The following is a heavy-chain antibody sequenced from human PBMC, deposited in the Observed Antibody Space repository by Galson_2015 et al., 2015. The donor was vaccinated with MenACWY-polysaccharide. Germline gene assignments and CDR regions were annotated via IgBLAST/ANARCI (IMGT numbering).Heavy chain of an antibody. V-gene: IGHV3-23*01. J-gene: IGHJ4*02. D-gene: IGHD2-21*02. CDR2: ISVGGDTT. CDR3: AKAVVATALLDY. Sequence: SLRLSCAASGFSFNGYAMSWVRRAPGKGLEWVSTISVGGDTTYYADSVKGRFTVSRDNSKNTLYLQMNSLRAKDTAIYYCAKAVVATALLDYWGQGTLVTVSS. CDR1: GFSFNGYA.